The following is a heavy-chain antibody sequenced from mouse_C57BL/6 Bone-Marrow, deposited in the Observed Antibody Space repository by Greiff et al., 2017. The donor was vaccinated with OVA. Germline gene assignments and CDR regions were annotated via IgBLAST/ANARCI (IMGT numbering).Heavy chain of an antibody. V-gene: IGHV1-18*01. CDR3: ARSGGYPYAMDY. Sequence: VHVKQSGPELVKPGASVKIPCRASGYTFTDYNMDWVKQSHGKSLEWIGDINPNNGGTIYNQKFKGKATLTVDKSSSTAYMELRSLTSEDTAVYYCARSGGYPYAMDYWGQGTSVTVSS. CDR1: GYTFTDYN. J-gene: IGHJ4*01. D-gene: IGHD3-1*01. CDR2: INPNNGGT.